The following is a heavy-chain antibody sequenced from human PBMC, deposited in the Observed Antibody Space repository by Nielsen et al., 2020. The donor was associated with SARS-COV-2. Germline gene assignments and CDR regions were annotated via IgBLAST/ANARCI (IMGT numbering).Heavy chain of an antibody. CDR2: TSGGSGDT. CDR3: AKDHPTCSTTNCYVLDY. CDR1: GFTFSSYA. D-gene: IGHD2-2*01. Sequence: GESLKISCAASGFTFSSYAMTWVRQAPGKGLEWVSSTSGGSGDTHYADSVKGRFTISRDNSKSTLYLQMNSLRADDTAVYYCAKDHPTCSTTNCYVLDYWGQGTLVTVSS. V-gene: IGHV3-23*01. J-gene: IGHJ4*02.